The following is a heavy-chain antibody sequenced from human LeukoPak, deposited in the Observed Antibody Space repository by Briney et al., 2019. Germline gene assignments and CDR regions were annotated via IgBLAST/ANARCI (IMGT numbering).Heavy chain of an antibody. CDR2: ISSSSSYI. J-gene: IGHJ4*02. CDR1: GFTFSSYS. CDR3: AKRPSSNYFDY. V-gene: IGHV3-21*01. Sequence: GGSLRLSCAASGFTFSSYSMNWVRQAPGKGLEWVSSISSSSSYIYYADSVKGRFTISRDNAKNTLYLQMNSLRTEDTAVYYCAKRPSSNYFDYWGQGTLVTVSS. D-gene: IGHD2-2*01.